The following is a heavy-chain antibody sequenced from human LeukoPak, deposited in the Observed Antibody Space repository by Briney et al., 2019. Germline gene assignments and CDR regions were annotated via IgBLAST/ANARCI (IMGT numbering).Heavy chain of an antibody. CDR1: GVSVSTSH. V-gene: IGHV4-59*02. D-gene: IGHD2/OR15-2a*01. Sequence: SETLSLTCNVSGVSVSTSHWNWIRQRPGKGLEWIGCLSYTGKTDYNPSLKSRVSISLGSSNNHFSLKLTSVTAADTAVYYCSEGYFEPFDHWGQGILVTASS. CDR3: SEGYFEPFDH. CDR2: LSYTGKT. J-gene: IGHJ4*02.